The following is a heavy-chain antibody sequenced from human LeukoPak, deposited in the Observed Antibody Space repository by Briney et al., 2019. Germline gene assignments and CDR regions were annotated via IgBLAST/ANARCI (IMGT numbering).Heavy chain of an antibody. J-gene: IGHJ3*02. CDR2: IYYSGST. V-gene: IGHV4-39*07. D-gene: IGHD3-3*01. Sequence: PSETLSLTCTVSGGSIVNTNYFWGWVRQSPGKGLEWIGSIYYSGSTYYSPSLKSRVTMSVDTSKNQFSLKLSSVTAADTAVYYCARDRGDFWSGYSRHAFDIWGQGTMVTVSS. CDR1: GGSIVNTNYF. CDR3: ARDRGDFWSGYSRHAFDI.